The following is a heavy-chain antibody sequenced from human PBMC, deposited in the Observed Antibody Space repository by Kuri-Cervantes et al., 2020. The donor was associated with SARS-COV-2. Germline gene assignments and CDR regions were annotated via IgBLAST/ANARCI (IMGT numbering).Heavy chain of an antibody. Sequence: GESLKISCAASGFTFSSYGMSWVRQAPGKGLEWVSLITGSGDNKYYADSVMGRFTISRDNSRNTLYLQMNSLRTEDTAVYYFAKGGPMVRGEIRNNWFDPWRQGTLVTVSS. J-gene: IGHJ5*02. V-gene: IGHV3-23*01. CDR2: ITGSGDNK. CDR3: AKGGPMVRGEIRNNWFDP. D-gene: IGHD3-10*01. CDR1: GFTFSSYG.